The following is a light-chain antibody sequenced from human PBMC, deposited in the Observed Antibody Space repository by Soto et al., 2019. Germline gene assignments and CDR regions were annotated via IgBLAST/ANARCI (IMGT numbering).Light chain of an antibody. CDR1: QSISSW. Sequence: DVQMYQYPSTLSASVGDRVTITCRASQSISSWLAWYQQKAGKAPKLLIYDASTLESGVPSRFSGSGSGTEFTLTITSLQPDDFATYYCQQYNTYPEPFGQGTKV. CDR3: QQYNTYPEP. CDR2: DAS. J-gene: IGKJ1*01. V-gene: IGKV1-5*01.